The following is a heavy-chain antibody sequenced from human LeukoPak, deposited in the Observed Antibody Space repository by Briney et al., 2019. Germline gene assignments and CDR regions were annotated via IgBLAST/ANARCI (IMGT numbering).Heavy chain of an antibody. CDR3: ARDKFAYCGGDCYPDA. J-gene: IGHJ5*02. CDR1: GFTFSSYG. D-gene: IGHD2-21*02. CDR2: ISSGSTYI. Sequence: GGSLRLSCAVSGFTFSSYGMNWVRQAPGRGLEWVSSISSGSTYIYYAGSVKGRFTISRDNGKNSLYLQMNSLRAEDTAVYYCARDKFAYCGGDCYPDAWGQGTLVTVSS. V-gene: IGHV3-21*01.